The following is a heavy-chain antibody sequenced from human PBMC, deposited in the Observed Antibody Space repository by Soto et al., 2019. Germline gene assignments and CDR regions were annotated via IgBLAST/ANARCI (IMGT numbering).Heavy chain of an antibody. Sequence: SETLSLTCTVSGGSISSSSHYWGWIRQPPGKGLEWIGYLYYSGSTYYNPSLKSRVTISIGTSKNQFSLKVSSVTAADTALYYCARLREVFDEWELPKPFDSWGQGTLVTVSS. V-gene: IGHV4-39*01. CDR2: LYYSGST. D-gene: IGHD1-26*01. J-gene: IGHJ4*02. CDR1: GGSISSSSHY. CDR3: ARLREVFDEWELPKPFDS.